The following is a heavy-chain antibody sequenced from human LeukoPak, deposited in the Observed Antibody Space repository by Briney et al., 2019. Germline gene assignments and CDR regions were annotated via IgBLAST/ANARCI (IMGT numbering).Heavy chain of an antibody. Sequence: GGSLRLSCAASGFTFSSYWMSWVPQAPGKGLKGVANIKQDGSEKYYVDSVKGRFTISRDNAKNSLYLQMNSLRAEDTAVYYCARVLVGATEVSWGEGILVTVSS. D-gene: IGHD1-26*01. V-gene: IGHV3-7*01. CDR2: IKQDGSEK. CDR3: ARVLVGATEVS. CDR1: GFTFSSYW. J-gene: IGHJ5*02.